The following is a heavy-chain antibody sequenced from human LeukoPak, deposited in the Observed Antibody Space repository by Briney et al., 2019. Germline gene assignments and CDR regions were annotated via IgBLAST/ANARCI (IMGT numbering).Heavy chain of an antibody. Sequence: GGSLRLSCAVSGFTVSSNYMSWVRQAPGKGLEWVSLLYPGDTTYYADSVKGRFTISRDNSKNTLYLKMNSLRDEDTAVYYCAKDGQPSTRSLLCRNGVCYEDYWGQGTLVTVSS. CDR3: AKDGQPSTRSLLCRNGVCYEDY. J-gene: IGHJ4*02. D-gene: IGHD2-8*01. V-gene: IGHV3-66*01. CDR1: GFTVSSNY. CDR2: LYPGDTT.